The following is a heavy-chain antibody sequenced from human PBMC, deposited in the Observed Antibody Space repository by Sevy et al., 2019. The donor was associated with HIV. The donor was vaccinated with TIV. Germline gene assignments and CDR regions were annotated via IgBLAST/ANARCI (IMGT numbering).Heavy chain of an antibody. J-gene: IGHJ4*02. CDR1: AFTFSSYA. CDR3: ARGSYSYGYGYFDY. D-gene: IGHD5-18*01. Sequence: GGSLRLSCAASAFTFSSYAMHWVRQAPGKGLEWVAVISYDGSNKYYADSVKGRFTISRDNSKNTLYLQMNSLRAEDTAVYYCARGSYSYGYGYFDYWGQGTLVTVSS. V-gene: IGHV3-30-3*01. CDR2: ISYDGSNK.